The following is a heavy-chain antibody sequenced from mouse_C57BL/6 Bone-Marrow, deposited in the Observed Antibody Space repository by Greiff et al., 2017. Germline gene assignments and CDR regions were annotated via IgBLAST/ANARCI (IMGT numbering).Heavy chain of an antibody. Sequence: QVQLQQPGAELVKPGASVKLSCKASGYTFTSYWMHWVKQRPGRGLEWIGRIAPNSGGTKYNEKFKSKATLTVDKPSSSAYMQLSSLTSEDSAVYECAGSSQRYFDYWGQGTTLTVSS. CDR2: IAPNSGGT. D-gene: IGHD1-1*01. CDR3: AGSSQRYFDY. V-gene: IGHV1-72*01. J-gene: IGHJ2*01. CDR1: GYTFTSYW.